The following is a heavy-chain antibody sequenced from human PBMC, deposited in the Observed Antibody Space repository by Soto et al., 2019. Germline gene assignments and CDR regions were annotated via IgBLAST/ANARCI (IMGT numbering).Heavy chain of an antibody. V-gene: IGHV3-23*01. CDR2: ISGTDDYT. CDR3: ARFRSWYCFDP. J-gene: IGHJ5*02. D-gene: IGHD6-13*01. CDR1: GFTFSNFA. Sequence: PGGSLRLSCAASGFTFSNFAMTWVRQAPGAGLEWVSSISGTDDYTYYADSVKGRFTISRDNARDTLFLHMNNLRAADTAVYYCARFRSWYCFDPWGQGTLVTVSS.